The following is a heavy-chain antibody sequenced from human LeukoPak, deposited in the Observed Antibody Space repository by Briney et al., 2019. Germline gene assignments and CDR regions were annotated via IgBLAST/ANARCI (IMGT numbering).Heavy chain of an antibody. Sequence: SVKVSCKASGYTFTSYAISWVRQAPGQGLEWMGGIIPIFGTANYAQKFQGRVTITADESTSTAYMELSSLRSEDTAVYYCARGTSWAYNWFDPWGQGTLVTVSS. J-gene: IGHJ5*02. D-gene: IGHD2-2*01. V-gene: IGHV1-69*13. CDR3: ARGTSWAYNWFDP. CDR2: IIPIFGTA. CDR1: GYTFTSYA.